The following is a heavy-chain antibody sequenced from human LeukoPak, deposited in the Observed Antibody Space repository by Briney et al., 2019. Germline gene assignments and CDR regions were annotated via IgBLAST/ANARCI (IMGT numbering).Heavy chain of an antibody. CDR2: IKQDGSEK. CDR3: ARARYSYTGIIDY. V-gene: IGHV3-7*02. CDR1: EFTFSNYW. J-gene: IGHJ4*02. Sequence: TGGSLRLSCAASEFTFSNYWMSWVRQAPGKGLEWVANIKQDGSEKYYVDSVKGRFTISRDNAKNSLYLQMNSLRAEDTAVYYCARARYSYTGIIDYWGQGTLVTVSS. D-gene: IGHD5-18*01.